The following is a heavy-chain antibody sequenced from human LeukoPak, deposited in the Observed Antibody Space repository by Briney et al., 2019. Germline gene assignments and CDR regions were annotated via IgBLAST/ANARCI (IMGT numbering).Heavy chain of an antibody. V-gene: IGHV3-48*02. CDR1: GFTFSSYS. CDR2: ISSSSSTI. CDR3: ARDRHSSGWYVDAFDI. J-gene: IGHJ3*02. Sequence: GGSLRLSCAASGFTFSSYSMNWVRQAPGKGLEWVSYISSSSSTIYYADSVKGRFTISRDNAKSSLYLQMNSLRDEDTAVYYCARDRHSSGWYVDAFDIWGQGTMVTVSS. D-gene: IGHD6-19*01.